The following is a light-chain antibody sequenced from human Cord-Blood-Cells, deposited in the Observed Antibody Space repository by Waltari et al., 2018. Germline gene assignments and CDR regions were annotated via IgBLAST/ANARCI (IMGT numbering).Light chain of an antibody. CDR2: DVS. CDR1: SSAVGGYNH. CDR3: SSYTSSSTPVV. V-gene: IGLV2-14*01. Sequence: SALTQPASVSGSPGQSTPLSCTGPSSAVGGYNHVSCYQQHPGKAPKLMIYDVSNRPSGVSNRFSGSKSGNTASLTISGLQAEDEADYYCSSYTSSSTPVVFGGGTKLTVL. J-gene: IGLJ2*01.